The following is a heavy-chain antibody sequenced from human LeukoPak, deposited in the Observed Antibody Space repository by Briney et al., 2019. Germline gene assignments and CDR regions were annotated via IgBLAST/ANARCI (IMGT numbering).Heavy chain of an antibody. D-gene: IGHD3-22*01. CDR3: AALPYYYDSSGYPRAFDY. J-gene: IGHJ4*02. CDR1: GGSFSGYY. V-gene: IGHV4-59*10. CDR2: IYTSGST. Sequence: SETLSLTCAVYGGSFSGYYWSWIRQPAGKGLEWIGRIYTSGSTNYNPSLKSRVTISVDTSKNQFSLKLSSVTAADTAVYYCAALPYYYDSSGYPRAFDYWGQGTLVTVSS.